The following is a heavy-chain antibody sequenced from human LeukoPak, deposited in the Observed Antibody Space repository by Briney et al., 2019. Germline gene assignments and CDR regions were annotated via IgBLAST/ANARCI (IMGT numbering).Heavy chain of an antibody. D-gene: IGHD4-17*01. V-gene: IGHV3-30*18. CDR2: ISYDGTNK. CDR1: GFTFSNYG. CDR3: AKPTTVTGRKLQAFDY. Sequence: PGRSLRLSCAASGFTFSNYGMHWVRQAPGKGLEWVAVISYDGTNKYYADSVKGRFTISRDNSKSTLYLQMNSLRAEDTAVYYCAKPTTVTGRKLQAFDYWGQGTLVTVSS. J-gene: IGHJ4*02.